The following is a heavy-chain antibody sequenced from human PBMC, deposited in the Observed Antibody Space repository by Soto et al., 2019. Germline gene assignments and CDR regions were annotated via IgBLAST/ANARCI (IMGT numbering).Heavy chain of an antibody. V-gene: IGHV3-21*01. D-gene: IGHD5-12*01. CDR2: ISSSSSYI. CDR3: ARDRGNNWFDP. CDR1: GFTFSSYS. J-gene: IGHJ5*02. Sequence: GGSLRLSCAASGFTFSSYSMNWVRQAPGKGLEWVSSISSSSSYIYYADSVKGRFTISRDNAKNSLYLQMNSLRAEDTAAYYCARDRGNNWFDPWGQGTLVTVSS.